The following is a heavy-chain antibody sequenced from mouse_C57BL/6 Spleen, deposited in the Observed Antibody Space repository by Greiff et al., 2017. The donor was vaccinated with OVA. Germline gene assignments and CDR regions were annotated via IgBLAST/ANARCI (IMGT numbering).Heavy chain of an antibody. CDR2: IDPNSGGT. V-gene: IGHV1-72*01. Sequence: QVQLQQPGAELVKPGASVKLSCKASGYTFTSYWMHWVKQRPGRGLEWTGRIDPNSGGTKYNEKFKSKATLTVDKPSSTAYMQLSSLTSEDSAVYYCARFGSSYFDYWGQGTTLTVSS. D-gene: IGHD1-1*01. J-gene: IGHJ2*01. CDR3: ARFGSSYFDY. CDR1: GYTFTSYW.